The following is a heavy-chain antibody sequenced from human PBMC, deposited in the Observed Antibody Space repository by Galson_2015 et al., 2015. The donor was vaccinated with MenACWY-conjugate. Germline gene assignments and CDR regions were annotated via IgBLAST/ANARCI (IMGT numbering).Heavy chain of an antibody. Sequence: SLRLSCAASGFNFNMYSLHWIRQAPGKGLEWVAVISYDGRDKFYGDSVKGRFIILRDNSKNTVYLQMNSLRGEDTGVYFCARVGTEPKYLLTNFDGWGQGTRVTVSS. CDR2: ISYDGRDK. V-gene: IGHV3-30*01. CDR1: GFNFNMYS. CDR3: ARVGTEPKYLLTNFDG. D-gene: IGHD1/OR15-1a*01. J-gene: IGHJ4*02.